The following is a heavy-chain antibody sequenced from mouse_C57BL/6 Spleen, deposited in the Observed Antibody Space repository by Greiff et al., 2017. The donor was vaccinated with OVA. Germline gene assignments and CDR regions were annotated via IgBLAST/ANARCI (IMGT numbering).Heavy chain of an antibody. CDR2: INPNNGGT. J-gene: IGHJ2*01. CDR3: ARKANWDLNYFDY. V-gene: IGHV1-22*01. D-gene: IGHD4-1*01. Sequence: EVQLQQSGPELVKPGASVKMSCKASGYTFTDYNMHWVKQSHGKSLEWIGYINPNNGGTSYNQKFKGKATLTVNKSSSTAYMELRSLTSEDSAVYYCARKANWDLNYFDYWGQGTTLTVSS. CDR1: GYTFTDYN.